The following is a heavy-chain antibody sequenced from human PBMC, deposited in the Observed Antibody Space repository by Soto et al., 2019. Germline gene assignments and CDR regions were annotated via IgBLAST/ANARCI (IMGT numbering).Heavy chain of an antibody. Sequence: PGGSLRLSCAASGFTFSDYTMNWVRQAPGKGLEWVSCISGTGNSQYYADSVKGRFTISRDNANNLLYLQMNSLRDDDTAMYYCARDRLRGDYWGQGTLVTVSS. CDR2: ISGTGNSQ. V-gene: IGHV3-48*02. J-gene: IGHJ4*02. D-gene: IGHD3-10*01. CDR3: ARDRLRGDY. CDR1: GFTFSDYT.